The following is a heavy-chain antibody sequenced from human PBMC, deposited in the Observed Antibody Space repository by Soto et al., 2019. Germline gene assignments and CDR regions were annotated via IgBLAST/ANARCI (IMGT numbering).Heavy chain of an antibody. CDR1: GGTFNSYA. V-gene: IGHV1-69*01. CDR2: SIPMFGTA. D-gene: IGHD3-3*01. CDR3: ASGTYYDFWSGSHYFDY. Sequence: QLQLVQSGAEVKKPGSSVKVSCKASGGTFNSYAINWVRRAPGQGLQWMGGSIPMFGTANYAQKFQDRVTITADESTSTAYMELSSLRSEDTAVYYCASGTYYDFWSGSHYFDYWGQGTLVTVSS. J-gene: IGHJ4*02.